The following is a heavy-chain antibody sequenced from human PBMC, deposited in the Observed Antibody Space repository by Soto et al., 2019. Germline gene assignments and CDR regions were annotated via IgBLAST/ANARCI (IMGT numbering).Heavy chain of an antibody. D-gene: IGHD1-1*01. V-gene: IGHV1-24*01. CDR3: AAGGTRWLPSPFDF. CDR1: GHTLTELS. CDR2: FDPEDGET. J-gene: IGHJ4*02. Sequence: QVQLVQSGAEVKKPGASVKVSCKVSGHTLTELSMHWVRLAPGKGLEWMGGFDPEDGETISAQKFQGRVTMTEDTSTDSTFVHLRTLRSEDTAVYYCAAGGTRWLPSPFDFWGQGTLVTISS.